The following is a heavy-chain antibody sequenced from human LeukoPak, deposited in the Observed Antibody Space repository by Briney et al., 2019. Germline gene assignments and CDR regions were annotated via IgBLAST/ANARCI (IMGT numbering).Heavy chain of an antibody. D-gene: IGHD2/OR15-2a*01. J-gene: IGHJ5*02. CDR1: GGSISGNY. CDR2: IYTSGST. V-gene: IGHV4-4*09. CDR3: ARHPCNANGRGGFDP. Sequence: SETLSLTCTVSGGSISGNYWSWIRRPPGKGLEWIGYIYTSGSTNYNPSLQSRVTISVDTSRNQFSLRLSSVTAADTAMYYCARHPCNANGRGGFDPWGPGTLVTVSS.